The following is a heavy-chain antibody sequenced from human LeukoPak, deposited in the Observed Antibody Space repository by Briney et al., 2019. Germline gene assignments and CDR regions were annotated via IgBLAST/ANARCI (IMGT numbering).Heavy chain of an antibody. V-gene: IGHV3-21*01. CDR1: GFTFSSYS. D-gene: IGHD1-1*01. CDR3: ARSRRGGWNDGTLDY. CDR2: ISSSSSYI. J-gene: IGHJ4*02. Sequence: GGSLRLSCAASGFTFSSYSLNWVRQAPGKGLEWVSSISSSSSYIYYADSVKGRFTISRDNAKNSLYLQMNSLRAEDTAVYYCARSRRGGWNDGTLDYWGQGTLVTVSS.